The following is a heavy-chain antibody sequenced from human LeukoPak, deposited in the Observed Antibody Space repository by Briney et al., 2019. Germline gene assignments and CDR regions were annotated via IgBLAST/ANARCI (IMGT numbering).Heavy chain of an antibody. Sequence: PGGSLRLSCAASGFTFSSYAMSWARQAPGKGLEWVSAISGSGGSTYYADSVKGRFTISRDNAKNSLYLQMNSLRAEDTAVYYCARDREALLFDIWGQGTMVTVSS. CDR1: GFTFSSYA. J-gene: IGHJ3*02. CDR3: ARDREALLFDI. V-gene: IGHV3-23*01. CDR2: ISGSGGST. D-gene: IGHD1-26*01.